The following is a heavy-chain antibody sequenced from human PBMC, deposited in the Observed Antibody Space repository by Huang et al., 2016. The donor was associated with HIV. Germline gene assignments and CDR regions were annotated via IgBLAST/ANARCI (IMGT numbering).Heavy chain of an antibody. CDR3: AKGGSAAAVLDF. D-gene: IGHD6-13*01. CDR1: GFTFSSYG. V-gene: IGHV3-30*18. Sequence: QVQLVESGGGVVQPGRSLRISCAASGFTFSSYGRHWVRQAPGKVLEGVAVISDDAKTKYYADSVKGRFSISRDNSKTTVYLQLNSLRLEDTAVYYCAKGGSAAAVLDFWGQGTLVTVSS. J-gene: IGHJ4*02. CDR2: ISDDAKTK.